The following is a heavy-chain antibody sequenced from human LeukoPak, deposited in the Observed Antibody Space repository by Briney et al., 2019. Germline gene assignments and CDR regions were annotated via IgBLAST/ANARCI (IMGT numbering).Heavy chain of an antibody. Sequence: GGSLRLSCAASGFTLSSYAMSWVRQAPGKGLEWVSAISDSGNTYHADSVKGRFTISRDSSKNTLFLQMNRLRPEDAAVYYCAKAPVTSCRGAYWYSFDHGGQGPLVSVSS. CDR3: AKAPVTSCRGAYWYSFDH. CDR2: ISDSGNT. V-gene: IGHV3-23*01. J-gene: IGHJ4*02. D-gene: IGHD2-15*01. CDR1: GFTLSSYA.